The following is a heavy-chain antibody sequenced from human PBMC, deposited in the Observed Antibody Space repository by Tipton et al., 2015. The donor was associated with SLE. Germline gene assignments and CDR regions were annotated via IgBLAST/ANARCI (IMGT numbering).Heavy chain of an antibody. CDR1: GYTFINYG. J-gene: IGHJ4*02. CDR2: ISAYNGNT. CDR3: AREYDVFGVIIMPD. Sequence: QSGAEVKKPGASVKVSCKASGYTFINYGISWVRQAPGQGLEWMGWISAYNGNTNYAQKFQGRVTMTTDTSTSTAYMELRSLRSDDTAVYYCAREYDVFGVIIMPDWGQGTLVTVSS. V-gene: IGHV1-18*01. D-gene: IGHD3-3*01.